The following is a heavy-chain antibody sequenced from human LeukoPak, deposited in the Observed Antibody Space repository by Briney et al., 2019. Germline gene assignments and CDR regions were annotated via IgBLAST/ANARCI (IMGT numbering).Heavy chain of an antibody. CDR2: ISSSSSYI. CDR1: GFTFSSYS. V-gene: IGHV3-21*01. J-gene: IGHJ4*02. Sequence: GGFLRLSCAASGFTFSSYSMNWVRQAPGKGLEWVSSISSSSSYIYYADSVKGRFTISRDNAKNSLYLQMNSLRAEDTAVYYCARAPEWPNYFDYWGQGTLVTVSS. D-gene: IGHD3-3*01. CDR3: ARAPEWPNYFDY.